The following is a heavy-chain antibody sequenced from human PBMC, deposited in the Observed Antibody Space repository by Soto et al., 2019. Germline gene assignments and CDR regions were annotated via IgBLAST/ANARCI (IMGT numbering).Heavy chain of an antibody. CDR2: IPYSGST. CDR1: GASISSYY. J-gene: IGHJ5*02. CDR3: ARAQPFEFHNWFDP. D-gene: IGHD2-2*01. Sequence: QVQLQESGPGLVKTSETLFLTCTVTGASISSYYWSWIRQPPGKGLEWIGHIPYSGSTNYNPSVMGRVTVSVDRSTNQFSLKLSSVTAADTAVYYCARAQPFEFHNWFDPWGQGTLVSVSS. V-gene: IGHV4-59*01.